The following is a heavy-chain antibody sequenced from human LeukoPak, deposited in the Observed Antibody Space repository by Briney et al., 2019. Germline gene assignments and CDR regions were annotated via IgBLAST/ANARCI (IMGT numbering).Heavy chain of an antibody. CDR2: INPNSGGT. CDR1: GYTFTGYY. J-gene: IGHJ4*02. V-gene: IGHV1-2*04. Sequence: GASVKVSCKASGYTFTGYYMHWVRQAPGQGLEWMGWINPNSGGTNYAQKFQGWVTMTRDTSISTAYMELSRLRSDDTAVYYCARGSLSYYYDSSGLNYFDYWGQGTLVTVSS. CDR3: ARGSLSYYYDSSGLNYFDY. D-gene: IGHD3-22*01.